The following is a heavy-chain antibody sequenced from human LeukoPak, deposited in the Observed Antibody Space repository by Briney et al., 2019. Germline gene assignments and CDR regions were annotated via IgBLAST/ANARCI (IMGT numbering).Heavy chain of an antibody. V-gene: IGHV1-18*01. Sequence: GASVKVSCKASGYTWTSYGISWVRQAPRQGLEWMGWISDNNGNTKYAQKFQGRVTMTTDTSTSTAYMELRSLRSDDTAVYYCARDRGIRLWPEGGDYWGQGTLVTVSS. D-gene: IGHD3-16*01. CDR3: ARDRGIRLWPEGGDY. J-gene: IGHJ4*02. CDR2: ISDNNGNT. CDR1: GYTWTSYG.